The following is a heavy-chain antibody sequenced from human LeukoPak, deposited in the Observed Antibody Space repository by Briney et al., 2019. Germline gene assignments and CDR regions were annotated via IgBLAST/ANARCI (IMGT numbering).Heavy chain of an antibody. J-gene: IGHJ4*02. Sequence: GGSLRLSCAASGFTFDDYAMHWVRQAPGKGLEWVSGISWNSGSIGYADSVKGRFTISRDSAKTSLYLQMNSLRADDTALYYCAKGSGAWFWGNDCYFDYWGQGALVTVSS. CDR3: AKGSGAWFWGNDCYFDY. V-gene: IGHV3-9*01. D-gene: IGHD3-10*01. CDR1: GFTFDDYA. CDR2: ISWNSGSI.